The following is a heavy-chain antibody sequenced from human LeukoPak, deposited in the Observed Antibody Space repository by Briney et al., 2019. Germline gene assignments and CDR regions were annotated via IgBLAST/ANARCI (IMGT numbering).Heavy chain of an antibody. CDR2: ISYAGSNK. J-gene: IGHJ4*02. V-gene: IGHV3-30*14. CDR3: ASLWFGELPFDY. D-gene: IGHD3-10*01. Sequence: GGSLRLSCAASGFTFSGYAMHWVRQAPGKGLEWVAVISYAGSNKYYAASVKGRFTISRHNSKNTLYLQMNSLRAEDTAVYYCASLWFGELPFDYWGQGTLVTVSS. CDR1: GFTFSGYA.